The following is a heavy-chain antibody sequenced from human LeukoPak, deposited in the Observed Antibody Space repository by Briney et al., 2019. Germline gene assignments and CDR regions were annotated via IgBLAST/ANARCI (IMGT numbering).Heavy chain of an antibody. J-gene: IGHJ4*02. Sequence: GGSLRLSCAASEFTFSSYSMNWVRQAPGKGLEWVSYISSSSSTIYYADSVKGRFTISRDNAKNSLYLQMNSLRAEDTAVYYCAREGGGYNNRGFDYWGQGTLVTVSS. CDR3: AREGGGYNNRGFDY. D-gene: IGHD5-24*01. V-gene: IGHV3-48*01. CDR2: ISSSSSTI. CDR1: EFTFSSYS.